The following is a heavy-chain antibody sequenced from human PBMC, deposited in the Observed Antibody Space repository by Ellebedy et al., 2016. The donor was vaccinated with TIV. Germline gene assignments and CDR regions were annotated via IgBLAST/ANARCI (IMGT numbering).Heavy chain of an antibody. D-gene: IGHD5-24*01. CDR1: GFTFSDYY. V-gene: IGHV3-11*04. J-gene: IGHJ4*02. CDR3: ARRLLRDGYFDY. Sequence: GESLKISXAASGFTFSDYYMSWIRQAPGKGLEWVSYISSSGSTIYYADSVKGRFTISRDNAKNSLYLQMSSLRAEDTAVYYCARRLLRDGYFDYWGQGTLVTVSS. CDR2: ISSSGSTI.